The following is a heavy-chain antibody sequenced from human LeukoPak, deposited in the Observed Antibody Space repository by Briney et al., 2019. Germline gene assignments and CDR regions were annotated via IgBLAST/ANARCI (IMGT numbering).Heavy chain of an antibody. CDR2: IYSGGNT. CDR3: AKDASSSWHWGAFDI. CDR1: GFTVSSNS. Sequence: PGGSLRLSCTVSGFTVSSNSWSWVRQAPGKGLEWVSFIYSGGNTHYSDSVKGRFTISRDSSKHTLYLQMNSLRADDTAVYYCAKDASSSWHWGAFDIWGQGTMVTVSS. D-gene: IGHD6-13*01. J-gene: IGHJ3*02. V-gene: IGHV3-53*01.